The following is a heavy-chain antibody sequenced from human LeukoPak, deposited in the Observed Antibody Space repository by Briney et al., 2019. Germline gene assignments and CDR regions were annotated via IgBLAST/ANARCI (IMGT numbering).Heavy chain of an antibody. J-gene: IGHJ4*02. CDR1: GYTFTNYG. CDR2: ISANNVET. D-gene: IGHD2-2*01. CDR3: ARVPPSAHQLLSSDY. Sequence: ASVKVSCKASGYTFTNYGISWVRQAPRQGLEWMSWISANNVETRYAQHFQGRVTMTTDTSTTTAYMELRSLRPDDTAVYYCARVPPSAHQLLSSDYWGQGTQVTVSS. V-gene: IGHV1-18*04.